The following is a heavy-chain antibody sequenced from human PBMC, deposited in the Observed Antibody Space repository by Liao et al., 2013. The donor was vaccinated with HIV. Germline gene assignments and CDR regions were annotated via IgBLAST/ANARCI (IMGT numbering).Heavy chain of an antibody. Sequence: QVQLQQWGAGLLKPSETLSLTCAVSGGSISSRAYSWSWIRQPPGKGLEWVVYISHSGSTYYNPSLESRVTISEDRSKNQFSLKLSSVTAADTAVYYCARGSCSGGSCYLGYYMDVWGKGTTVTVSS. CDR1: GGSISSRAYS. CDR3: ARGSCSGGSCYLGYYMDV. J-gene: IGHJ6*03. V-gene: IGHV4-30-2*01. D-gene: IGHD2-15*01. CDR2: ISHSGST.